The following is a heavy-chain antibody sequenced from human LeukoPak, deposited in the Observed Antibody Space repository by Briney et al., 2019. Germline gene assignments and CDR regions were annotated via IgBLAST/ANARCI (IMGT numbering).Heavy chain of an antibody. J-gene: IGHJ5*02. V-gene: IGHV3-33*01. CDR3: ARDNLIAAAGTGFDP. CDR1: GFTFSSYG. CDR2: IWYDGSNK. Sequence: GRSQRLSCAASGFTFSSYGMHWVRQAPGKGLEWVAVIWYDGSNKYYADSVKGRFTISRDNSKNTLYLQMNSLRAEDTAVYSCARDNLIAAAGTGFDPWGQGTLVTVSS. D-gene: IGHD6-13*01.